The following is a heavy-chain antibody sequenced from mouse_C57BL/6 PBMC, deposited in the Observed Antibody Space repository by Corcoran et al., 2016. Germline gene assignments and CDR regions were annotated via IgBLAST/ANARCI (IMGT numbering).Heavy chain of an antibody. V-gene: IGHV3-6*01. J-gene: IGHJ3*01. CDR3: AREGEKKLGWDYYGSSPFAY. CDR1: GYSIPSGYY. Sequence: DVQLQESGPGLVKPSQSLSLTCSVTGYSIPSGYYWNWIRQFPGNKLEWMGYISYDGSNNYNPSLKNRISITRETSTNQFFLKLNSVTTEDTATYYWAREGEKKLGWDYYGSSPFAYWGQGTLVTVSA. D-gene: IGHD1-1*01. CDR2: ISYDGSN.